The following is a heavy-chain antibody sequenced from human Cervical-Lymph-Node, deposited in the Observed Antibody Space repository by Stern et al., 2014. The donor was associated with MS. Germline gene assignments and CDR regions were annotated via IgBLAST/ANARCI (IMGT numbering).Heavy chain of an antibody. V-gene: IGHV4-39*01. CDR2: IYYSGST. Sequence: QLQLQESGPGLVKPSETLSLTCTVSGGSISSSSYYWGWIRQPPGKGLEWIGSIYYSGSTYYNPSLKSRVTIPVDTSKNQLSLKLSSVTAADTAVYYCARWAYSSGWYNWFDPWGQGTLVTVSS. CDR3: ARWAYSSGWYNWFDP. J-gene: IGHJ5*02. CDR1: GGSISSSSYY. D-gene: IGHD3-22*01.